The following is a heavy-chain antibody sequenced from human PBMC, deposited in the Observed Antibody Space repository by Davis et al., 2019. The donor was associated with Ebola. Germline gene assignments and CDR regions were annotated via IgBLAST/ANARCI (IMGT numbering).Heavy chain of an antibody. CDR2: IYYSGST. V-gene: IGHV4-39*01. Sequence: PSETLSLTCTVSGGSISSSSYYWGWIRQPPGKGLEWIGSIYYSGSTYYNPSLKSRVTISVDTSKNQFSLKLSSVTAADTAVYYCASLTNWLDYWGQGTLVTVSS. CDR3: ASLTNWLDY. CDR1: GGSISSSSYY. J-gene: IGHJ4*02. D-gene: IGHD7-27*01.